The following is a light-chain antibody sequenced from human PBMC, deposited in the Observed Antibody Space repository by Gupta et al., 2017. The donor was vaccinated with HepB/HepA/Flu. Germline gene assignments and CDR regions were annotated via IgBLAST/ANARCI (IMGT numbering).Light chain of an antibody. CDR3: CSYAATKTLV. CDR2: EVN. Sequence: QSALTQPASVSGSPGQSITISCTGTSNDVESYNLVSWYQQYPGKAPKLMIYEVNKRPSGVSHRFSGSKSGNTASLTISGLQAEDEADYYCCSYAATKTLVFGGGTKVTVL. V-gene: IGLV2-23*02. J-gene: IGLJ2*01. CDR1: SNDVESYNL.